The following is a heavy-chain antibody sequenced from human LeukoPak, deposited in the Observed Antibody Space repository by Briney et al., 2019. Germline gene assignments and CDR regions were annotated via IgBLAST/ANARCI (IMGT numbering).Heavy chain of an antibody. CDR2: IDPSDSYT. Sequence: PGESLKISCKGSGYSFTSYWITWVRQMPGKGLEWMGRIDPSDSYTNYTPSFQGPVTVSVDKSISTAYLQWNSLKASDTAMYYCARRDSDSNGFDIWGQGTMVTVSS. V-gene: IGHV5-10-1*01. J-gene: IGHJ3*02. CDR1: GYSFTSYW. D-gene: IGHD2-8*01. CDR3: ARRDSDSNGFDI.